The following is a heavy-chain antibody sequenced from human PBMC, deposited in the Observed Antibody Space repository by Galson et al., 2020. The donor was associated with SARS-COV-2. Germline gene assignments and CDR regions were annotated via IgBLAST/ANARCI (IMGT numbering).Heavy chain of an antibody. D-gene: IGHD4-4*01. CDR1: GGSISSGDNY. J-gene: IGHJ3*02. CDR2: VYNTGST. V-gene: IGHV4-30-4*01. Sequence: SENLSLTCTVSGGSISSGDNYWSWIRQPPGKGLEWIGYVYNTGSTRYNPSLKSRVVISVDMSKNQFSLELSSVTAADTAMYFCARDPTMTTVITHAFDIWGQGTMVTVAS. CDR3: ARDPTMTTVITHAFDI.